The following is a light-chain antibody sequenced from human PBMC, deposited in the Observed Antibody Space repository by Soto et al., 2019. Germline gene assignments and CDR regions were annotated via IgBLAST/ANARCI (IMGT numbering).Light chain of an antibody. Sequence: DIQMTQSPSSLSASVGDRVTITCRARQGIRNDLGWYQHKPGKAPKRLIYAASSLQSGVPSRFSGSVSGTEFTLTISSLQPEDFATYYCLQHNSYPITFGQGTLLEIK. CDR2: AAS. V-gene: IGKV1-17*01. CDR1: QGIRND. CDR3: LQHNSYPIT. J-gene: IGKJ5*01.